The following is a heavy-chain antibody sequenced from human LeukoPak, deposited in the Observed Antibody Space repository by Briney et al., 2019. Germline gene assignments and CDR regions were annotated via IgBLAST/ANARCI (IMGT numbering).Heavy chain of an antibody. CDR3: AREYYYDSSGSDY. D-gene: IGHD3-22*01. CDR2: IIPILGIA. Sequence: SVKVSCKASGGTFSSYAISWVRQAPGQGLEWMGRIIPILGIANYAQKFQGRVTITADKSTSTAYMELSSLRSEDTAVYYCAREYYYDSSGSDYWGHGTLVTVSS. V-gene: IGHV1-69*04. CDR1: GGTFSSYA. J-gene: IGHJ4*01.